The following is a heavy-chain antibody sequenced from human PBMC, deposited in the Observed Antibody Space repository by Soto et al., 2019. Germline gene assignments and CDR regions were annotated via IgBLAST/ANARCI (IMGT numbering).Heavy chain of an antibody. Sequence: ASVHVSFTASGSTFANSGIILVRQSPGQGLEWMGWISGNNGATNFAPKVQDRITMTLDTSTGVASLTLRSLRSDDTAIYYCVRDLKYLRVTGNWFDSWGQGTLVNVSA. CDR3: VRDLKYLRVTGNWFDS. CDR1: GSTFANSG. D-gene: IGHD1-1*01. V-gene: IGHV1-18*04. J-gene: IGHJ5*01. CDR2: ISGNNGAT.